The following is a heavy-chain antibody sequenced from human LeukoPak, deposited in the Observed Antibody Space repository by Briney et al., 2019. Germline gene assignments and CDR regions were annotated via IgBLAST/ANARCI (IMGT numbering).Heavy chain of an antibody. CDR1: GGSISNYY. CDR2: IYHTGST. D-gene: IGHD6-19*01. CDR3: ARDGGSSGWYGAFDY. J-gene: IGHJ4*02. Sequence: KPSETLSLTCSVSGGSISNYYWTWIRQPPGKGLEWIGYIYHTGSTKYNPSLKSRVTISVDTSKSQFYLHLTSVTNADTAVYYCARDGGSSGWYGAFDYWGQGTMVTVSS. V-gene: IGHV4-59*12.